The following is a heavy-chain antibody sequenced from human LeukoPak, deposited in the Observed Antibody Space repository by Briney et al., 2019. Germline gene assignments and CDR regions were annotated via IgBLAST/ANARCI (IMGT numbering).Heavy chain of an antibody. CDR3: ARDFWSGLNWFDP. V-gene: IGHV1-69*04. D-gene: IGHD3-3*01. Sequence: GASVKVSCKASGGTFSSYAISWVRQAPGQGLEWMGRIIPILGIANYSQKFQGRVTVTADKSTSTAYMELSSLRSEDTAVYYCARDFWSGLNWFDPWGQGTLVTVSS. CDR2: IIPILGIA. CDR1: GGTFSSYA. J-gene: IGHJ5*02.